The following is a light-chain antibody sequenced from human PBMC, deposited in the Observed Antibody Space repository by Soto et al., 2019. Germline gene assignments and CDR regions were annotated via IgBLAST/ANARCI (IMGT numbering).Light chain of an antibody. V-gene: IGLV2-14*03. Sequence: QSALPQPASVSGSPGQSITISCTGTSSDIGGYNYVSWYQQHPGKAPKLIIYDVSNRPSGVSNRFSGSKSGNTASLAISGLQAEDEADYYCSSYTSSKTLVFGGGTKLTVL. CDR3: SSYTSSKTLV. CDR2: DVS. CDR1: SSDIGGYNY. J-gene: IGLJ2*01.